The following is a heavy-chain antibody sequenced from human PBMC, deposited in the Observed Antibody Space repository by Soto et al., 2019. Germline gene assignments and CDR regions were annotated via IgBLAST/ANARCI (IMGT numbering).Heavy chain of an antibody. V-gene: IGHV3-23*01. CDR1: GFTVSSTNY. CDR2: ISGSGGST. Sequence: GGSLRLSCVVSGFTVSSTNYMSWVRQAPGKGLEWVSAISGSGGSTYYSDSVKGRFTISRDNSKNTLYLQMNSLRAEDTAVYYCAKVGSFFYMTTSTNGIDFRCQRATVTVS. D-gene: IGHD4-17*01. J-gene: IGHJ6*02. CDR3: AKVGSFFYMTTSTNGIDF.